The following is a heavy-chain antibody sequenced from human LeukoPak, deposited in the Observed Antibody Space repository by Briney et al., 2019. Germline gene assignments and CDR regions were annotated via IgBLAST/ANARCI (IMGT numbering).Heavy chain of an antibody. CDR3: TSSTHRYCSGGKCHSDYYYYGMDV. D-gene: IGHD2-15*01. CDR2: IRSKANSYAT. V-gene: IGHV3-73*01. Sequence: GGSLRLSCAASGLTFSSYWMHWVRQASGKGLEWVGRIRSKANSYATAYGASVKGRFTISRDDSKNTAYLQMNSLKTEDTAVYYCTSSTHRYCSGGKCHSDYYYYGMDVWGQGTTVTVSS. J-gene: IGHJ6*02. CDR1: GLTFSSYW.